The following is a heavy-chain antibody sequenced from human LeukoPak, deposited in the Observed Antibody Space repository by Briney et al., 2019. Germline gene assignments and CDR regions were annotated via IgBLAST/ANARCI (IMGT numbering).Heavy chain of an antibody. J-gene: IGHJ3*02. CDR1: GFTFSSYV. CDR2: ISYDGSNE. Sequence: GGSLRLSCAASGFTFSSYVMHWVRQAPGKGLEWVAIISYDGSNEYYADSVKGRFTISRDNSKNTPYLQMNSLRAEDTAVYYCARGGSYLSAFDIWGQGTMVTVSS. D-gene: IGHD1-26*01. V-gene: IGHV3-30*04. CDR3: ARGGSYLSAFDI.